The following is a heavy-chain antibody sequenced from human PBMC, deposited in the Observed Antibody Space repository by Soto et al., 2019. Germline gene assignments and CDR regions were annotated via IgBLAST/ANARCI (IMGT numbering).Heavy chain of an antibody. D-gene: IGHD6-13*01. CDR1: SGSISSSNW. V-gene: IGHV4-4*02. J-gene: IGHJ4*02. CDR3: ARWGSSSLTYYFDY. CDR2: IYHRGST. Sequence: QVQLQESGPGLVKPSGTLSLTCAVSSGSISSSNWWSWVRQPPGEGLEWIGEIYHRGSTNYNPSLKSRVTISVDKSKNQCSLKLSSVTAADTAVYYCARWGSSSLTYYFDYWGQGTLVTVSS.